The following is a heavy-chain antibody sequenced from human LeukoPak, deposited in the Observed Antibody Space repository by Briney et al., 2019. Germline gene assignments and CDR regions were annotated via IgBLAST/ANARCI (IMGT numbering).Heavy chain of an antibody. J-gene: IGHJ4*02. Sequence: KASEALSLTCAVSGYSIRSGYYWGWIRQPPGKGLEWIGSIHHSGSTYFNPSLKSRLTISVDTSKNHFSLNLSSVTAADTAIYYCARHGSTLGTVDYWGQRTLVTVSS. CDR2: IHHSGST. CDR1: GYSIRSGYY. V-gene: IGHV4-38-2*01. CDR3: ARHGSTLGTVDY. D-gene: IGHD3-16*01.